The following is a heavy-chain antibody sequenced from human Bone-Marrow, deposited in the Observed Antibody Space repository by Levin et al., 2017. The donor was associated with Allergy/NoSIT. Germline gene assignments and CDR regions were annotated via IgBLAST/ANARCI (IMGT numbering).Heavy chain of an antibody. CDR2: IDPRNSYT. Sequence: GESLKISCEASGYTFTNYWISWVRQMPGKGLEWVGYIDPRNSYTNYSPSFQGHVTISVDKFSTTAYLRWSSLRAADTAIYYCARHYCSGGRCSFDGGYAYHYYMDVWGKGTAVNVSS. D-gene: IGHD2-15*01. V-gene: IGHV5-10-1*01. CDR1: GYTFTNYW. J-gene: IGHJ6*03. CDR3: ARHYCSGGRCSFDGGYAYHYYMDV.